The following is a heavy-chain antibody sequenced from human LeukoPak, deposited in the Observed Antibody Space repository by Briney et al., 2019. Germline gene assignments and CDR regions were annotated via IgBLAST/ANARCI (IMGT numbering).Heavy chain of an antibody. Sequence: PGGSLRLSCAASRFSFRIYAMSWVRQAPGKGLEWVSGITDTGGTTYHADSVKGRFTIPRDNSKDTLYLQMNSLRAEDTAVYYCAKDYYGSRSLFDFWGQGTLVTVSS. CDR1: RFSFRIYA. D-gene: IGHD3-10*01. J-gene: IGHJ4*02. CDR3: AKDYYGSRSLFDF. CDR2: ITDTGGTT. V-gene: IGHV3-23*01.